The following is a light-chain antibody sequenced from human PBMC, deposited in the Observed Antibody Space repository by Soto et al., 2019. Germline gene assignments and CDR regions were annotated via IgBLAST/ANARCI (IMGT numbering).Light chain of an antibody. Sequence: QSALTQPPSASGSPGQSVTISCTGTSSDVGGYNYVSWYQQNPGKAPKLMIYEVIKRPSGVPDRFSGSTSGNTASLTVSGLQADDEADYYCSSYAGSNNWVFGGGTKVTVL. CDR2: EVI. CDR3: SSYAGSNNWV. J-gene: IGLJ3*02. V-gene: IGLV2-8*01. CDR1: SSDVGGYNY.